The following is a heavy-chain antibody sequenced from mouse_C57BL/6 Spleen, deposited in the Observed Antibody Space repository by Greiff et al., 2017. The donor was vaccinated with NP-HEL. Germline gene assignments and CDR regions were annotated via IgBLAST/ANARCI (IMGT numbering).Heavy chain of an antibody. V-gene: IGHV1-55*01. D-gene: IGHD1-1*01. Sequence: VQLQQPGAELVKPGASVKMSCKASGYTFTSYWITWVKQRPGQGLEWIGDIYPGSGSTNYNEKFKSKATLTVDTSSSTAYMQLSSLTSEDCAVYYCARDYGRSYNFDDWGQGTTLTVSS. CDR2: IYPGSGST. CDR1: GYTFTSYW. CDR3: ARDYGRSYNFDD. J-gene: IGHJ2*01.